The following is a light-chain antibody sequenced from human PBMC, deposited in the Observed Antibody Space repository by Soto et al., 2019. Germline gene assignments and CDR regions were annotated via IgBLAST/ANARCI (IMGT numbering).Light chain of an antibody. Sequence: EIVMTQSPATLSVSPGERATLSCRASHSVSSNLAWYQQKPGQAPRLLIYGASTRATDIPARFSGSGSGTEFTLTISSLQSEDFAVYHCQQYNNWPFTFGPGTKVDIK. CDR2: GAS. CDR1: HSVSSN. J-gene: IGKJ3*01. CDR3: QQYNNWPFT. V-gene: IGKV3-15*01.